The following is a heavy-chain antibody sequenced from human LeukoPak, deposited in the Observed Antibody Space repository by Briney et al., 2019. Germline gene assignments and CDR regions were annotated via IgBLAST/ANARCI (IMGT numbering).Heavy chain of an antibody. CDR2: ISGDGGST. J-gene: IGHJ5*02. V-gene: IGHV3-43*02. Sequence: GGSLRLSCAASGFTFDDYAMHWVRQAPGKCLEWVSLISGDGGSTYYADSVKGRFTISRDNSKNSLYLRMNSLRTEDTALYYCARAPREVAAAGKDWFDPWGQGTLVTVSS. D-gene: IGHD6-13*01. CDR1: GFTFDDYA. CDR3: ARAPREVAAAGKDWFDP.